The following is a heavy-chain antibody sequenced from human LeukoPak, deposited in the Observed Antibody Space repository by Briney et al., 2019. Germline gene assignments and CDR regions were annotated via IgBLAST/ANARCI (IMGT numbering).Heavy chain of an antibody. CDR1: GFIFRNYG. D-gene: IGHD1-26*01. J-gene: IGHJ6*03. Sequence: GGSLRLSCAGSGFIFRNYGMHWVRQAPGKGLEWVAVIWYGGSNKYYADSVKGRFTISRDNSKNTLSLQMNSLRAEDTALYYCAKSWGSTRPYYNYMEVWGKGTTVTVSS. CDR3: AKSWGSTRPYYNYMEV. V-gene: IGHV3-33*06. CDR2: IWYGGSNK.